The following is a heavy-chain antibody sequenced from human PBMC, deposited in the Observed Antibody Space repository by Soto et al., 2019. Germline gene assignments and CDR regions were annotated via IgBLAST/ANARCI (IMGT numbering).Heavy chain of an antibody. CDR1: GGTFSSYA. V-gene: IGHV1-69*06. J-gene: IGHJ5*02. Sequence: QVQLVQSGAEVKKPGSSVKVSCKASGGTFSSYAISWVRQAPGQGLEWMGGIIPIFGTANYAQKLQGRVTMTTDTSTSTAYMELRSLRSDDTAVYYCARDRYYYGSGSYYVSWFDPWGQGTLVTVSS. CDR2: IIPIFGTA. D-gene: IGHD3-10*01. CDR3: ARDRYYYGSGSYYVSWFDP.